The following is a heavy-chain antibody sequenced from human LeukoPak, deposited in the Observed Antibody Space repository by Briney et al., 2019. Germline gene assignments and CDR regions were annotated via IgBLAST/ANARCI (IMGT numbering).Heavy chain of an antibody. CDR2: IYYSGST. Sequence: SETLSLTCTVSGGSISSGGYYWSWIRQHPGNGLEWIGYIYYSGSTYYNPSLKSRVTISVDTSKNQFSLKLSSVTAADTAVYYCARAIFGEMAASFDYWGQGTLVTVSS. CDR1: GGSISSGGYY. D-gene: IGHD3-3*02. J-gene: IGHJ4*02. CDR3: ARAIFGEMAASFDY. V-gene: IGHV4-31*03.